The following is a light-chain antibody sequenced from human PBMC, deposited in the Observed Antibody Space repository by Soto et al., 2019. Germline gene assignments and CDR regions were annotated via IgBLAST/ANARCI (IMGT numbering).Light chain of an antibody. CDR1: QGISTY. J-gene: IGKJ1*01. CDR2: AAS. V-gene: IGKV1-27*01. Sequence: DIQMTQSPSSLSASVGDRVTITCRASQGISTYLAWYQQKQGTVPKLLIYAASSLQSGVPSRFSGSGSGTDFPLAISSLQPEDVATYYCQKYDSARWTFGQGTKVEI. CDR3: QKYDSARWT.